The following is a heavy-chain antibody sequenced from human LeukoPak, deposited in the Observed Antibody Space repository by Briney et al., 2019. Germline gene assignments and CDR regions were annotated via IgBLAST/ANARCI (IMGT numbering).Heavy chain of an antibody. D-gene: IGHD7-27*01. J-gene: IGHJ3*02. CDR3: AKDANGGFDAFDI. CDR1: GFTFSSYG. V-gene: IGHV3-33*06. CDR2: IWYDGSNK. Sequence: GRSLRLSCAASGFTFSSYGMQGVRQAPGKGLEWVAVIWYDGSNKYYADSVKGRFTISRDNSKKPLYLQMNILRAEDTAVYYCAKDANGGFDAFDIWGQGTMVTVSS.